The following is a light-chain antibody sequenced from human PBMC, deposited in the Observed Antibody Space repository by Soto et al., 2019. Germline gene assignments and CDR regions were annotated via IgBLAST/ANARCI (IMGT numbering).Light chain of an antibody. CDR2: AAS. Sequence: AIQMTQSSSSLSASVGDRVTITCRASQGIRFDLAWYQQKPGRAPELLIYAASTLQSGVPSRFSGSGSATDFTLTISSLQPEDFATYFCLQDYNYPPTFGQGTKLEIK. J-gene: IGKJ2*01. V-gene: IGKV1-6*01. CDR1: QGIRFD. CDR3: LQDYNYPPT.